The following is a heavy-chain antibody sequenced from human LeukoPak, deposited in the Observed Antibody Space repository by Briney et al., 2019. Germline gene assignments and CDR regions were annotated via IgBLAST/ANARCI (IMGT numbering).Heavy chain of an antibody. J-gene: IGHJ5*02. D-gene: IGHD3-22*01. V-gene: IGHV3-30-3*01. CDR3: ASDSYYYDSSGYYH. CDR2: ISYDGSHK. CDR1: GFTFSRFG. Sequence: GRSLRLSCAASGFTFSRFGLHWVRQAPGKGLEWLAAISYDGSHKFYADSVKGRFTISRDNSKNTLYLQINSLRAEDTAVYYCASDSYYYDSSGYYHWGQGTLVTVSS.